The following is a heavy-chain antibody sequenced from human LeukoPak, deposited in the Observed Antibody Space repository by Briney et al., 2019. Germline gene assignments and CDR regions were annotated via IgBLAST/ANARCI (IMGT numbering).Heavy chain of an antibody. CDR3: ARGVVAATGFDY. D-gene: IGHD2-15*01. J-gene: IGHJ4*02. CDR2: INHSGST. Sequence: PSETLSLTCTVSGGSISSYYWSWIRQPPGKGLEWIGEINHSGSTNYNPSLKSRVTISVDTSKNQFSLKLSSVTAADTAVYYCARGVVAATGFDYWGQGTLVTVSS. CDR1: GGSISSYY. V-gene: IGHV4-34*01.